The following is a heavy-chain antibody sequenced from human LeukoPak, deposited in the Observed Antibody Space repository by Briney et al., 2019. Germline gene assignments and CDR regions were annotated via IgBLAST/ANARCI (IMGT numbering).Heavy chain of an antibody. D-gene: IGHD3-10*01. CDR1: GGSISSSSYS. CDR2: IRYDGNT. Sequence: SETLSLTCTVSGGSISSSSYSWTWIRQPPGKGLEWIGSIRYDGNTYYKPSLRSRVTISVDTSNQFSLRLSSVTAADTAVYYCARVRSHTDDYYYYGMDVWGQGTTVTVSS. V-gene: IGHV4-39*07. CDR3: ARVRSHTDDYYYYGMDV. J-gene: IGHJ6*02.